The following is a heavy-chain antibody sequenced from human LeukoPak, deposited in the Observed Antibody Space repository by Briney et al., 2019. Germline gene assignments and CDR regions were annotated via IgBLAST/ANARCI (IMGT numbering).Heavy chain of an antibody. Sequence: SETLSLTCTVSGGSINNYYWSWIRQPAGKGLEWIGRIYYTGSTNYNPSLKSRVTISVDTSKNQFSLKLSSVTAADTAVYYCARGRYDYVWGSYRPVDRTTSDFDYWGQGTLVTVSS. V-gene: IGHV4-4*07. CDR3: ARGRYDYVWGSYRPVDRTTSDFDY. CDR1: GGSINNYY. D-gene: IGHD3-16*02. CDR2: IYYTGST. J-gene: IGHJ4*02.